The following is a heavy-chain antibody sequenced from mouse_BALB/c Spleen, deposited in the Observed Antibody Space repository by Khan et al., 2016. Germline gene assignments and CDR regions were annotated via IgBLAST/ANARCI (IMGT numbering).Heavy chain of an antibody. CDR2: INPDSSTI. J-gene: IGHJ1*01. Sequence: EVKLPESGGGLVQPGGSLKLSCAASGFDFSRYWLSWVRQAPGKGLEWIGAINPDSSTINYTPSLKDKFIISRDNPKTTLYLPMRKVRAEDTALYSCASTFWYFDVWGAGTTVTVAS. CDR1: GFDFSRYW. V-gene: IGHV4-1*02. CDR3: ASTFWYFDV.